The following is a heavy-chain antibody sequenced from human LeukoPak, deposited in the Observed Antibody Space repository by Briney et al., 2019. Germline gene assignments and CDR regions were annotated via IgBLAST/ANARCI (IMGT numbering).Heavy chain of an antibody. CDR2: IYSGGST. V-gene: IGHV3-53*01. J-gene: IGHJ3*02. D-gene: IGHD2-2*01. CDR3: ASSTSCCHDAFDI. CDR1: GFTVSSNY. Sequence: PGGSLRLSCAASGFTVSSNYMSWVRQAPGKGLEWVSVIYSGGSTYYADSVKGRFTISRVNSKNTLYLQMNSLRAEDTAVYYCASSTSCCHDAFDIWGQGTMVTVSS.